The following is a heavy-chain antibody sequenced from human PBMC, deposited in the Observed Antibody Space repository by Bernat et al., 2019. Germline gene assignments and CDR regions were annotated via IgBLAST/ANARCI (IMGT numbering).Heavy chain of an antibody. D-gene: IGHD3-3*01. Sequence: EVQLVESGGGLVKPGGSLRLSCAASGFTFSNAWMSWVRQAPGKGLEWVGRIKSKTDGGTTDYAAPVKGRFTISRDDSKNTLYLHMNSLKTEDTGLYYCATDPPRFLKWLLLLFDAFDIWGQGTMVTVSS. CDR3: ATDPPRFLKWLLLLFDAFDI. J-gene: IGHJ3*02. CDR1: GFTFSNAW. V-gene: IGHV3-15*01. CDR2: IKSKTDGGTT.